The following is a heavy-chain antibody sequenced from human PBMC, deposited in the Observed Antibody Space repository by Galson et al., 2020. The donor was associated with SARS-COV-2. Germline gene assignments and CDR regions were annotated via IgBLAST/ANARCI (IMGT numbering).Heavy chain of an antibody. CDR3: ARDADFWTGYSNWFDP. J-gene: IGHJ5*02. CDR2: ISNTGSYK. V-gene: IGHV3-21*01. Sequence: GGSLRLSCTASGITFSGFSLNWVRRAPGKGLEWVSSISNTGSYKYYADSVKGRFTVSRDNANNSLFLQMDSLRAEDTAVYHCARDADFWTGYSNWFDPWGQGTLVTVSS. CDR1: GITFSGFS. D-gene: IGHD3-3*01.